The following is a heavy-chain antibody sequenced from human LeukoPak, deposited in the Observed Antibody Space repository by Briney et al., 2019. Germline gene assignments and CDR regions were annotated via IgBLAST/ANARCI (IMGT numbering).Heavy chain of an antibody. Sequence: GGSLRLSCVASGFTFSNYWMHWVRQAPGKGLVWVSRIKTDGSSTGYADSVKGRFTISRDNSKNTLYLQMNSLRAEDTAVYYCARHGSGSFDYWGQGTLVTVSS. CDR1: GFTFSNYW. J-gene: IGHJ4*02. CDR3: ARHGSGSFDY. D-gene: IGHD3-10*01. CDR2: IKTDGSST. V-gene: IGHV3-74*01.